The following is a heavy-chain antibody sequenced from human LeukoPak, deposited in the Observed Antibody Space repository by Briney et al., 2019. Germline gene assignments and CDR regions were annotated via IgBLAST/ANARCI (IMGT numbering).Heavy chain of an antibody. CDR2: INPNSGGT. CDR1: GYTFTSYG. J-gene: IGHJ4*02. V-gene: IGHV1-2*02. CDR3: APSLWFGEFSLDY. Sequence: GASVKVPCKASGYTFTSYGISWVRQAPGQGLEWMGWINPNSGGTNYAQKFQGRVTMTRDTSITTAYMELSRLRSDDTAVYYCAPSLWFGEFSLDYWGQGTLVTVSS. D-gene: IGHD3-10*01.